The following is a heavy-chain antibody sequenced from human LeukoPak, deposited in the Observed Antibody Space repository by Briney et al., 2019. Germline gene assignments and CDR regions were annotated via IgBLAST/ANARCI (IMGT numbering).Heavy chain of an antibody. J-gene: IGHJ6*03. CDR2: ISSSSSYI. CDR1: GFTFSSYS. CDR3: ASYYYYYYMDV. Sequence: GGSLRLSCAASGFTFSSYSMDWVRHAPGKGLEWVSSISSSSSYIYYADSVKGRFTISRDNAKNSLYLQMNSLRAEDTAVYYCASYYYYYYMDVWGKGTTVTVSS. V-gene: IGHV3-21*01.